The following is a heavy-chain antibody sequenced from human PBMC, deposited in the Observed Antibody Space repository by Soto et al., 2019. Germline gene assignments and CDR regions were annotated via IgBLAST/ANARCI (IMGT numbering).Heavy chain of an antibody. CDR1: GFTFSSYG. Sequence: QVQLVESGGGVVQPGRSLRLSCAASGFTFSSYGMHWVRQAPGKGLEWVAIISYDGSNKYYADSAKGRFTISRDNSKNTLYLQMNSLTAEDTAVYYCANDHYYDSSGYYPYYYGMDVWGQGTTVTVSS. J-gene: IGHJ6*02. CDR3: ANDHYYDSSGYYPYYYGMDV. D-gene: IGHD3-22*01. V-gene: IGHV3-30*18. CDR2: ISYDGSNK.